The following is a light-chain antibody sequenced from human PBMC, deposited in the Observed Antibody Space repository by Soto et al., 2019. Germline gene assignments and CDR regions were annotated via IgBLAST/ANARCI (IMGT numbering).Light chain of an antibody. J-gene: IGLJ1*01. CDR2: RNN. V-gene: IGLV1-47*01. Sequence: QSVLTRPPSASGTPGQRVTIPCSGSSSNIGSNYVYWYQQLPGTAPKLLIYRNNQRPSGVPDRFSGSKSGTSASLAISGLRSEDEADYYCAAWDDSLKVFGTGTKVTVL. CDR1: SSNIGSNY. CDR3: AAWDDSLKV.